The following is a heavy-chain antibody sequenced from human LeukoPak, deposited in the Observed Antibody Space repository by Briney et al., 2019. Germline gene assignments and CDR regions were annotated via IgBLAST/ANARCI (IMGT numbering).Heavy chain of an antibody. V-gene: IGHV1-2*02. CDR3: ARDGDYGDYVGY. CDR1: GCTFTGYY. D-gene: IGHD4-17*01. Sequence: ASVKVSCKASGCTFTGYYMHWVRQAPGQGLEWMGWINPNSGGTNYAQKFQGRVTMTRDTSISTAYMELSRLRSDDTAVYYCARDGDYGDYVGYWGQGTLVTVSS. J-gene: IGHJ4*02. CDR2: INPNSGGT.